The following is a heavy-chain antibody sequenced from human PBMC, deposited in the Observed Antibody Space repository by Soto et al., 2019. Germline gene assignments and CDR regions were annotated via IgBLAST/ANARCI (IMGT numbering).Heavy chain of an antibody. D-gene: IGHD6-19*01. CDR3: ARERDHSSRWGWFDP. CDR1: GGTFSSYT. J-gene: IGHJ5*02. Sequence: QVQLVQSGAEVKKPGSSVKVSCKASGGTFSSYTISWVRQAPGQGLEWMGRIIPILGIANYAQKFQGRVTFPADKSTSTAYMELSSLRSEDTAVYYCARERDHSSRWGWFDPWGQETLVTVSS. CDR2: IIPILGIA. V-gene: IGHV1-69*08.